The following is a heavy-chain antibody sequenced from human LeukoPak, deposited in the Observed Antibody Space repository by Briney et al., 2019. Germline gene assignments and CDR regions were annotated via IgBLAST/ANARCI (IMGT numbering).Heavy chain of an antibody. J-gene: IGHJ4*02. CDR3: AKTTAFSASQFDY. D-gene: IGHD1/OR15-1a*01. CDR2: IKQDGSDK. V-gene: IGHV3-7*03. Sequence: GGSLRLSCAASGFTFSSYWMSWVRQAPGKGLEWVANIKQDGSDKYYVDSVKGRFTISRDNAKNSLSLQMNSLRAEDTAIYYCAKTTAFSASQFDYWGQGTLVTVSS. CDR1: GFTFSSYW.